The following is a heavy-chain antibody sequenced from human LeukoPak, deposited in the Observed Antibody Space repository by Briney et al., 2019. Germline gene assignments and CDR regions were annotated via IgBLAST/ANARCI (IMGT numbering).Heavy chain of an antibody. CDR3: ARRPPALGAFDI. V-gene: IGHV4-39*01. CDR2: IYYSDSGKM. CDR1: GGSISSYY. Sequence: SETLSLNCTVSGGSISSYYWGWLRQPPGKGLEWIGSIYYSDSGKMYYNPSLKSRVTISADTSKNQFSLKVSSVTAADTAVYYCARRPPALGAFDIWGQGTMVSVSS. J-gene: IGHJ3*02.